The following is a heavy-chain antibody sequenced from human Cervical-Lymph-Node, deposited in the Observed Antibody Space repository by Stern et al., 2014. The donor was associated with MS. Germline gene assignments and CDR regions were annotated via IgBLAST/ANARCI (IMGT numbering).Heavy chain of an antibody. CDR2: LTPYNVNP. CDR1: GFALPSAG. CDR3: ARHSIKGYNCFDP. V-gene: IGHV1-18*01. Sequence: QVQLVQSGAELKKPGASGKVSCKASGFALPSAGISWVRQAPGQGLEWMGWLTPYNVNPTYAQRFQDRVNMTPDTSTSTAYMELRSLRSDDTAVYYCARHSIKGYNCFDPWGQGTLVTVSS. J-gene: IGHJ5*02. D-gene: IGHD1-14*01.